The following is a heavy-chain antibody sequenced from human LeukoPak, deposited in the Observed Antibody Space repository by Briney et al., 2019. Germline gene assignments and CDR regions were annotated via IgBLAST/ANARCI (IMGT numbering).Heavy chain of an antibody. J-gene: IGHJ4*02. D-gene: IGHD4-11*01. CDR3: ARENDYSNYLDY. Sequence: PGGSLRLSCAASGFTVSSNYMSWVRQAPGKGLEWVSVIYSGGSTYYADSVKGRFTISRDNSKNTLYLQMNSLRAEDTAVYYCARENDYSNYLDYWGQGTLVTVSS. CDR2: IYSGGST. V-gene: IGHV3-53*01. CDR1: GFTVSSNY.